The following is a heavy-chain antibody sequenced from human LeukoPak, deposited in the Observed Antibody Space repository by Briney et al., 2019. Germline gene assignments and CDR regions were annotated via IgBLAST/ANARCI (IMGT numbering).Heavy chain of an antibody. CDR3: ARDRNRHFQVPRTDY. J-gene: IGHJ4*02. CDR1: GFTFSSYS. CDR2: ISSSSSTI. D-gene: IGHD2-2*01. V-gene: IGHV3-48*02. Sequence: GGSLRLSCAASGFTFSSYSMNWVRQAPGKGLEWVSYISSSSSTIYYADSVKGRFTISRDNAKNSLYLQMNSLRDEDTAVYYCARDRNRHFQVPRTDYWGQGTLVTVSS.